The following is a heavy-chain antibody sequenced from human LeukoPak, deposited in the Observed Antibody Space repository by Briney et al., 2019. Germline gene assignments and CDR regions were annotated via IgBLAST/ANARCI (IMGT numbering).Heavy chain of an antibody. CDR1: GFTFTSHW. Sequence: GGSLRLSCAASGFTFTSHWMSWIRQVPGEGLEWVANIKTDGSDKYYVDSVKGRFTISRDNAQSSLYLQMNNLRGEDTAVYYCGRDGGYSVDYCGQGTLVTVSA. CDR3: GRDGGYSVDY. CDR2: IKTDGSDK. D-gene: IGHD5-18*01. V-gene: IGHV3-7*01. J-gene: IGHJ4*02.